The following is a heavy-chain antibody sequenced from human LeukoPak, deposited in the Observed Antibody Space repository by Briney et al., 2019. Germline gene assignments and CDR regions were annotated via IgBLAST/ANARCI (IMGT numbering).Heavy chain of an antibody. CDR3: ARASFLTGYYLFDY. CDR1: GGSISSTNYY. D-gene: IGHD3-9*01. CDR2: VYYTGTT. J-gene: IGHJ4*02. Sequence: PSETLSLTCNVSGGSISSTNYYWGWIRQAPGKGLEWLGNVYYTGTTYYNPSLKSRVTISVDTSKNQFSLKLSSVTAADTAVYYCARASFLTGYYLFDYWGQGTLVTVSS. V-gene: IGHV4-39*07.